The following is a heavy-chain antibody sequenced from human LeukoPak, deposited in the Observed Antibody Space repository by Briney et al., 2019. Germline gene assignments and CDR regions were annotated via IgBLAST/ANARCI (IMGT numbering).Heavy chain of an antibody. V-gene: IGHV3-21*01. CDR3: ARDRCSGGSCYSRSPWFDP. J-gene: IGHJ5*02. Sequence: GSLRLSCAASGFTFSSYSMNWVRQAPGKGLEWVSSISSSSSYIYYADSVKGRFTISRDNAKNSLYLQMNSLRAEDTAVYYCARDRCSGGSCYSRSPWFDPWGQGTLVTVSS. CDR1: GFTFSSYS. D-gene: IGHD2-15*01. CDR2: ISSSSSYI.